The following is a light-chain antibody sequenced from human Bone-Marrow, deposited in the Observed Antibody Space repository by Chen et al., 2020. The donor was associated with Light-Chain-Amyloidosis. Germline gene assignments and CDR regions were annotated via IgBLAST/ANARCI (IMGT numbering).Light chain of an antibody. V-gene: IGKV3-11*01. CDR1: QSVGCQ. Sequence: IVFTQSPATLSLSPGERATLVCRASQSVGCQLAWYQQTSGQAPRLLVYDTSNRATGIPARLSGSGSGTDFTLTINRLEPEDFAVYFCQQRANWPITFGQGTRLEI. CDR3: QQRANWPIT. CDR2: DTS. J-gene: IGKJ5*01.